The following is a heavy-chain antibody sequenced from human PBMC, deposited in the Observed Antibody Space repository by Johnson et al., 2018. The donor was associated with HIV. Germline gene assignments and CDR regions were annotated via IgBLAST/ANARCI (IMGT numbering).Heavy chain of an antibody. D-gene: IGHD3-9*01. V-gene: IGHV3-30*02. CDR1: EFTFSTYG. Sequence: QVQLVESGGGVVQPGGSLRLSCAASEFTFSTYGMHWVRQAPGKGLEWVAFIRYDGSNKYYADSVKGRFTISRDNSKNTLDLQMNSLRAEDTAVYYCAREEGSDILTRGDAFDIWGQGTMVTVSS. CDR3: AREEGSDILTRGDAFDI. J-gene: IGHJ3*02. CDR2: IRYDGSNK.